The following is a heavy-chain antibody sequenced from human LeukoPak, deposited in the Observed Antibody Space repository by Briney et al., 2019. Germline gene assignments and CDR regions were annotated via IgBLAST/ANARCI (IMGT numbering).Heavy chain of an antibody. CDR2: VDPEDGET. CDR3: ATDGGSGSYDY. D-gene: IGHD3-10*01. CDR1: GYTFTDHY. J-gene: IGHJ4*02. Sequence: GASVKVSCKVSGYTFTDHYMHWVQQAPGKGLEWMGLVDPEDGETIYAERFQGRVTITADTSTDTAYMELSSLRSEDTAVYYCATDGGSGSYDYWGQGTLVTVSS. V-gene: IGHV1-69-2*01.